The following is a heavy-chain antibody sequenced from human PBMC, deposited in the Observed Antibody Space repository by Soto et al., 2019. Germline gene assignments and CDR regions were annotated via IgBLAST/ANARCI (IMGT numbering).Heavy chain of an antibody. Sequence: GGSLRLSCASSGFHFISYAMSWVRQATGRGLEWVSAISGSGGSTYYADSVKGRFTISRDNPKNTLYLQMNSLRAEDTAVYYCAKDPDYYGSGTPDYWGQGTLVTVSS. CDR1: GFHFISYA. J-gene: IGHJ4*02. D-gene: IGHD3-10*01. V-gene: IGHV3-23*01. CDR2: ISGSGGST. CDR3: AKDPDYYGSGTPDY.